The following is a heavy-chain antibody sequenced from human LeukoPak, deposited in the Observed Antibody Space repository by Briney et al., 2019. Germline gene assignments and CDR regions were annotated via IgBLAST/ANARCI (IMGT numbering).Heavy chain of an antibody. CDR1: GYTFTSYY. V-gene: IGHV1-2*02. D-gene: IGHD6-19*01. Sequence: ASVKVSCKASGYTFTSYYMHWVRQAPGQGLEWMGWINPNSGGTNYAQKFQGRVTMTRDTSISTAYMELSRLRTDDTAVYYCARDGIYSSGWDYWGQGTLVTVSS. CDR2: INPNSGGT. CDR3: ARDGIYSSGWDY. J-gene: IGHJ4*02.